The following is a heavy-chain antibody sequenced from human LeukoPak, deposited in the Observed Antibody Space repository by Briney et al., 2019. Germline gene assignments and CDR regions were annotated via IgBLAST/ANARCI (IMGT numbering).Heavy chain of an antibody. Sequence: GGSLRLSCAASGFTFSSSEMNWVRQAPGKGLEWVSYIGSSGNAIYYADSVRGRFTISRDNAKNSLYLQMNSLRVDDTAVYYCARRRDWFDPWGQGTLVTVSS. CDR3: ARRRDWFDP. CDR1: GFTFSSSE. J-gene: IGHJ5*02. V-gene: IGHV3-48*03. CDR2: IGSSGNAI.